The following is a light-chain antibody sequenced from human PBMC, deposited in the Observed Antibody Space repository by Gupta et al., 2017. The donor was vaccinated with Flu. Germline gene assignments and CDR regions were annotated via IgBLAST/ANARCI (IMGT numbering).Light chain of an antibody. CDR3: SSYTTSYTFV. Sequence: QSALTQPPSVSGSPGQLVPISCTGTGSDVGTYNRVSWYRQTPGTAPKLIIYEVNNRTSGVPDRYSGSKSGNTASLTISGLQGEDEADYYCSSYTTSYTFVFGTGTKVAVL. V-gene: IGLV2-18*02. CDR2: EVN. J-gene: IGLJ1*01. CDR1: GSDVGTYNR.